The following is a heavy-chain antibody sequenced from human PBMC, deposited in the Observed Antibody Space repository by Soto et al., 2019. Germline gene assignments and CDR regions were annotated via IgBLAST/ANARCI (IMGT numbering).Heavy chain of an antibody. V-gene: IGHV4-59*02. CDR3: AREKYYYDSSGHYNGGLLDY. CDR2: IYYSGRT. CDR1: CHSVRRYY. D-gene: IGHD3-22*01. J-gene: IGHJ4*02. Sequence: LSLTCTVSCHSVRRYYWSWIRQSPGKGLEWIGYIYYSGRTNYNPSLMRRVAISLDTSKKHFCLRLRFVTAADRAIYYCAREKYYYDSSGHYNGGLLDYWGQGTLVTVCS.